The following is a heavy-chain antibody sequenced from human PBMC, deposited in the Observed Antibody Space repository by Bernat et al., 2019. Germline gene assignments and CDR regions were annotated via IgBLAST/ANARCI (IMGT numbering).Heavy chain of an antibody. CDR2: ISGSGGST. D-gene: IGHD3-3*01. CDR1: GFTFSNNA. CDR3: AKVALRIWSGNFDY. J-gene: IGHJ4*02. V-gene: IGHV3-23*01. Sequence: EVQLLESGGGLVQPGGSLRLSCVASGFTFSNNAMTWVRQAPGKGLEWVSAISGSGGSTYYADSVKGRFTISRDNSKNTLYLQMNSLRAEDTAVYYCAKVALRIWSGNFDYWGQGTLVTVSS.